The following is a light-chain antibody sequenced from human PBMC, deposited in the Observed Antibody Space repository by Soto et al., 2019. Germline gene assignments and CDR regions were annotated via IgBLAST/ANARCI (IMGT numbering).Light chain of an antibody. CDR2: GAS. V-gene: IGKV1-12*01. Sequence: IRMTQSPSSLSASTGDRVTITCRASQSITIYLNWYQQKPGEAPNLLIFGASTLQSGVPSRFSGSESGTDFSLTISSLQPEDFATYYCQQANSFPLTFGGGTKVDIK. CDR1: QSITIY. J-gene: IGKJ4*01. CDR3: QQANSFPLT.